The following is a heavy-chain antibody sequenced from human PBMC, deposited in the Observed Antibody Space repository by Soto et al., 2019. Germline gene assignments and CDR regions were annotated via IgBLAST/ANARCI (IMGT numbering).Heavy chain of an antibody. CDR3: ARGGAMGVDY. V-gene: IGHV3-74*01. Sequence: EVQLVESGGGVVQPGGSLRLSCTASGFTFNTHWRHWVRQAPGKGLVWVSRIYFDGITTNYADSVKGRLTVSRDNAKNTVYLHVNTLRDEVTAVYYCARGGAMGVDYWGQGTLVTVSS. D-gene: IGHD1-26*01. CDR2: IYFDGITT. J-gene: IGHJ4*02. CDR1: GFTFNTHW.